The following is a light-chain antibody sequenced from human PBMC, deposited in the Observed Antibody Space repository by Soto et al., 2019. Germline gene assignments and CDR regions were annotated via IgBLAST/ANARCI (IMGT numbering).Light chain of an antibody. CDR3: QQYHSSVWT. V-gene: IGKV3-20*01. CDR1: QSLSSSW. Sequence: EIVLTQSPGTLSLSPGERATLSCRASQSLSSSWLAWYQQKPGQAPRLLIYGASGRATGIPDRFSGSGSGTDFTLTISRLEPEDFAVYYCQQYHSSVWTFGQGTKVDIK. CDR2: GAS. J-gene: IGKJ1*01.